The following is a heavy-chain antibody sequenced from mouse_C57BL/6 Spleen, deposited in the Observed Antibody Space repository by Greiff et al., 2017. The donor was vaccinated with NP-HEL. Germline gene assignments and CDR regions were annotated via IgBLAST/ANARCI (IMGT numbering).Heavy chain of an antibody. Sequence: EVQLVESGGGLVKPGGSLKLSRAASGFTFSSHAMSWVRPTPEKRPEWVATICAGCCYTYQPDNVKGRFTISRDNAKNNLYLQMSHLKSEDTAMYYCARDRNWDWYFDVWGTGTTVTVSS. V-gene: IGHV5-4*01. J-gene: IGHJ1*03. D-gene: IGHD4-1*01. CDR1: GFTFSSHA. CDR3: ARDRNWDWYFDV. CDR2: ICAGCCYT.